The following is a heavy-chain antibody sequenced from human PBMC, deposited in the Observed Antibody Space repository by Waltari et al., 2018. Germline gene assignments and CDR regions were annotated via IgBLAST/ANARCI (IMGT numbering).Heavy chain of an antibody. CDR2: INPNSGGT. CDR1: GYTFTGYY. CDR3: ARGVYRTSSAKFNY. V-gene: IGHV1-2*06. J-gene: IGHJ4*02. Sequence: QVQLVQSGAEVKKPGASVKVSCKVSGYTFTGYYLHWLRQAPGQGLEWMGRINPNSGGTNYPQKFQGRVPMTRDMSVNTTYMELSRLTSDDTAVYFCARGVYRTSSAKFNYWGQGTLVTVSS. D-gene: IGHD1-20*01.